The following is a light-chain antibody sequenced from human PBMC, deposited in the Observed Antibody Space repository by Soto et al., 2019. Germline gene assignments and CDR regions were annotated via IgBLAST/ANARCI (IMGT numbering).Light chain of an antibody. CDR1: SSDIGGFYY. J-gene: IGLJ1*01. CDR2: QVS. CDR3: SSYSSRSTSYV. V-gene: IGLV2-14*01. Sequence: SAPTHCASVSWSPGRSITISCTGTSSDIGGFYYVSWYQHHPGKDPKLMIYQVSNRPSGVSNRFSGSKSGNTASLTISGLQAEDEADYFCSSYSSRSTSYVFGDGTMVTVL.